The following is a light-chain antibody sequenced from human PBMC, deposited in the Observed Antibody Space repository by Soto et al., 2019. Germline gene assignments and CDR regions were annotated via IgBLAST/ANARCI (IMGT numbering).Light chain of an antibody. V-gene: IGLV2-8*01. Sequence: QSALTQPPSASGSPGQSVAISCTGTSSDVGGYNYVSWYQQHPGEAPKLMIYEVNKRPSGVPDRFSGSKSSNTASLTVSGPQAEDEADYYCSSYAGSSNVFGTGTKVTVL. CDR1: SSDVGGYNY. J-gene: IGLJ1*01. CDR3: SSYAGSSNV. CDR2: EVN.